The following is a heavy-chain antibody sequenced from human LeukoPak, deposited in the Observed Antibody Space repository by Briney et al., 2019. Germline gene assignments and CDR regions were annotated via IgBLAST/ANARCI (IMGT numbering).Heavy chain of an antibody. D-gene: IGHD1-26*01. CDR1: GGSISSSNW. J-gene: IGHJ4*02. V-gene: IGHV4-4*02. Sequence: SETLSLTCAVSGGSISSSNWWSWVRQPPGKGLEWIGEIYPSGSTNYNPSLKSRLTISVDKSRNQFSLKLSSVTAADTAVYYCARDSEGGRTLDYWGQGTLVTVSS. CDR3: ARDSEGGRTLDY. CDR2: IYPSGST.